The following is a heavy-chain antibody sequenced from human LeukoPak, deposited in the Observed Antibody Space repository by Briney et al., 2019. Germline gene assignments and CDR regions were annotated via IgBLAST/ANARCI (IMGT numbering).Heavy chain of an antibody. D-gene: IGHD3-3*01. CDR3: AMRITIFGVSRTDWFDP. V-gene: IGHV3-30*02. Sequence: QPGGSLRLSCAASGFTFSSYGIHWVRQAPGKGLEWVAFIRCDGSNKYYADSVKGRFTISRDNSKNTLYLQMNSLRAEDTAVYYCAMRITIFGVSRTDWFDPWGQGTLGTVSS. CDR1: GFTFSSYG. CDR2: IRCDGSNK. J-gene: IGHJ5*02.